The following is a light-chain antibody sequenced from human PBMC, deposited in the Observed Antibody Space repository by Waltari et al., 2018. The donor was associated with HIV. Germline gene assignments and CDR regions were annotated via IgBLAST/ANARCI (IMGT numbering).Light chain of an antibody. CDR3: SSYTSSNTYV. Sequence: QSALTQPASVSGSPGQSITISCTGTSSDVGGYNYVSWYQQHPGKTPKLMILDVTKRPSGVSNRCSGSKSGNTASLTISGLQAEDEADYYCSSYTSSNTYVFGTGTKVTVL. CDR1: SSDVGGYNY. V-gene: IGLV2-14*01. CDR2: DVT. J-gene: IGLJ1*01.